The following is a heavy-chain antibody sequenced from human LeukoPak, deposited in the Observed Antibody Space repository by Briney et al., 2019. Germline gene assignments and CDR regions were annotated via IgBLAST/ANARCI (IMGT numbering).Heavy chain of an antibody. D-gene: IGHD6-13*01. CDR2: ISFDGSDK. Sequence: PGGSLRLSCAASGFTFSIYAMHWVRQAPGKGLEWVAVISFDGSDKYYADSVKGRFTISRDNSKNTLYLQMNSLRAEDTAVYHCARRWYFDYWGQGTLVTVSS. J-gene: IGHJ4*02. V-gene: IGHV3-30*04. CDR3: ARRWYFDY. CDR1: GFTFSIYA.